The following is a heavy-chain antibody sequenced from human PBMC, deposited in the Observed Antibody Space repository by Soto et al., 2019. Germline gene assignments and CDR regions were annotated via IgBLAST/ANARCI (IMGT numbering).Heavy chain of an antibody. CDR2: IYYSGST. Sequence: SETLSLTCTVSGGSISSYYWSWIRQPPGKGLEWIGYIYYSGSTNYNPSLKSRVTISVDTSKNQFSLKLSSVTAADTAVYYCAGETIAVAGTGAFDIWGQGTMVTVSS. CDR3: AGETIAVAGTGAFDI. J-gene: IGHJ3*02. CDR1: GGSISSYY. D-gene: IGHD6-19*01. V-gene: IGHV4-59*01.